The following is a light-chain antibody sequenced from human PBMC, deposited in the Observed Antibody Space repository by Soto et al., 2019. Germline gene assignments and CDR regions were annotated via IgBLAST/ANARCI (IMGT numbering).Light chain of an antibody. J-gene: IGKJ3*01. CDR1: QSVSNY. CDR3: QPRSNWL. Sequence: ENVLTQSPATLSLSPGERATLSCRASQSVSNYVAWYQQKPGQAPRLLIYDASNRATGVPARFSGSGSGTDFTLTISSLEPEDFAVYYWQPRSNWLFGPGTKVDIK. CDR2: DAS. V-gene: IGKV3-11*01.